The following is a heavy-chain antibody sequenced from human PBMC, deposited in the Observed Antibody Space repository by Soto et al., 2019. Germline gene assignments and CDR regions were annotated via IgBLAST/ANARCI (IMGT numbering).Heavy chain of an antibody. CDR2: TRNKANSYNT. CDR1: GFTFSDHY. Sequence: PGGSLRLSCAASGFTFSDHYMDWVRQAPGKGLEWVGRTRNKANSYNTEYAASVKGRFTISRDDSKNSLYLQMNSLKTEDTAVYYCASSLGYSSSGGCLQYSFDYWGKGTLVTVSS. D-gene: IGHD2-15*01. V-gene: IGHV3-72*01. J-gene: IGHJ4*02. CDR3: ASSLGYSSSGGCLQYSFDY.